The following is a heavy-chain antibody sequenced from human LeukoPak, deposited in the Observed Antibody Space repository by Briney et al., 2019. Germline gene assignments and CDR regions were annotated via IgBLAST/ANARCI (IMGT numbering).Heavy chain of an antibody. CDR2: INHSGST. CDR3: ARHPYGDYALDY. CDR1: GGSFSGYY. Sequence: TSETLSLTCAVYGGSFSGYYWSWIRQPPGKGLEWIGEINHSGSTNYNPSLKSRVTISVDTSKNQFSLKLSSVTAADTAVYYCARHPYGDYALDYWGQGTLVTVSS. V-gene: IGHV4-34*01. D-gene: IGHD4-17*01. J-gene: IGHJ4*02.